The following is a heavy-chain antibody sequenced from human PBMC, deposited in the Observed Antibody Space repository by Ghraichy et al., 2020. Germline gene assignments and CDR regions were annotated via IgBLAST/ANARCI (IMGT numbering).Heavy chain of an antibody. CDR2: IYSGGTT. D-gene: IGHD3-22*01. J-gene: IGHJ6*02. CDR3: ARHGEHIYYDSSTYWGANYYGMDV. Sequence: GGSLRLSCVAAGFTVSSNYMSWVRQAPGKGLEWVSIIYSGGTTYYAGSVKGRFTISRDNSKNTLYLQMNSLRAEDTAVYYCARHGEHIYYDSSTYWGANYYGMDVWGQGTTVTVSS. V-gene: IGHV3-53*01. CDR1: GFTVSSNY.